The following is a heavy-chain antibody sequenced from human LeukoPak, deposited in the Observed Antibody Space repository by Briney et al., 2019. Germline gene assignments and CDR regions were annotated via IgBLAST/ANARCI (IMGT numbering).Heavy chain of an antibody. CDR3: ATSVYSSGWHPFFDY. CDR2: IHYIGST. J-gene: IGHJ4*02. V-gene: IGHV4-39*02. CDR1: GDSISNHNYF. D-gene: IGHD6-19*01. Sequence: SETLSLTCTVSGDSISNHNYFWGWTRQPPGKGLEWIGSIHYIGSTYFNLSLKSRVTVSVDTSKNHFSLKLSSVTAADTGVYYCATSVYSSGWHPFFDYWGQGAPVIVSS.